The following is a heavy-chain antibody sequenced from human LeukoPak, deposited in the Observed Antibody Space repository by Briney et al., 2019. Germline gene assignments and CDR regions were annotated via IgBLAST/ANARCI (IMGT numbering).Heavy chain of an antibody. Sequence: ASVKVSCKASGYTFTSYDINWVRQATGQGLEWMGWMNPNSGNTGYAQKFQGRVTMTTDTSTSTAYMELRSLRSDDTAVYYCARALGNFYGLDYWGQGTLVTVSS. CDR1: GYTFTSYD. CDR3: ARALGNFYGLDY. V-gene: IGHV1-8*01. J-gene: IGHJ4*02. D-gene: IGHD7-27*01. CDR2: MNPNSGNT.